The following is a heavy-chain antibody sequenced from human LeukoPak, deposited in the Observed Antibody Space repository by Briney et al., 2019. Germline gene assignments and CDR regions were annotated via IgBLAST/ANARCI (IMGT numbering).Heavy chain of an antibody. J-gene: IGHJ3*02. Sequence: SETLSLTCTVSGGSIRAYYWSWIRQPPGKGLEWIGYVYYTGSTNYNPSLKSRVTTSVDTSKNQFSLKLTSVTAADTAVYHCVRLQPNTGEWAFDIWGQGTMVSVSS. CDR2: VYYTGST. CDR1: GGSIRAYY. CDR3: VRLQPNTGEWAFDI. D-gene: IGHD1-1*01. V-gene: IGHV4-59*01.